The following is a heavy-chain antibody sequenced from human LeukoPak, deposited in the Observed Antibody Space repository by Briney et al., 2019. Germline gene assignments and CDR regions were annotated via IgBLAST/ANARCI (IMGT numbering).Heavy chain of an antibody. D-gene: IGHD5-18*01. V-gene: IGHV3-66*01. Sequence: PGRSLRLSCAASGFAFSSYGMHWVRQAPGKGLEWVSVIYSGGSTYYADSVKGRFTISRDNSKNTLYLQMNSLRAEDTAVYYCARGTGYSYTRSGDYWGQGTLVTVSS. CDR3: ARGTGYSYTRSGDY. J-gene: IGHJ4*02. CDR1: GFAFSSYG. CDR2: IYSGGST.